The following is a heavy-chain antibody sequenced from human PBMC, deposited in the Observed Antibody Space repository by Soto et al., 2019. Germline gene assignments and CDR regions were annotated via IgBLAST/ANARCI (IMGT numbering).Heavy chain of an antibody. CDR1: GFSFSDYS. V-gene: IGHV3-23*05. D-gene: IGHD2-21*01. Sequence: EAQVSESGGDLVQPGGSLRLSCAASGFSFSDYSMNWVRQAPGKGLEWVAFIDLTGTMTDYRESVKGRFTLSKDKSMKTVYLQMNNLRVEDAAIYCCTKDRVPDGIYSFDYWGQGALVIVSS. CDR3: TKDRVPDGIYSFDY. J-gene: IGHJ4*02. CDR2: IDLTGTMT.